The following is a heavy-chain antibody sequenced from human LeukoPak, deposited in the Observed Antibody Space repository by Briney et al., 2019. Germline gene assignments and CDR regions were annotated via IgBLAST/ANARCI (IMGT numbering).Heavy chain of an antibody. CDR2: INPNSGGT. D-gene: IGHD3-22*01. J-gene: IGHJ4*02. Sequence: ASVKVSCKASGYTFTGYYMHWVRQAPGQGLEWMGWINPNSGGTNYAQKFQGRVTMTRDTSISTAYMELSRLRSDDTAVYCCARDLPYYYDSSGYTIDYWGQGTLVTVSS. CDR1: GYTFTGYY. CDR3: ARDLPYYYDSSGYTIDY. V-gene: IGHV1-2*02.